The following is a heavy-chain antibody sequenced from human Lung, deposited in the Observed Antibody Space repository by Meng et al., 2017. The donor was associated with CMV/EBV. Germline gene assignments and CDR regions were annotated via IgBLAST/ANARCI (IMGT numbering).Heavy chain of an antibody. CDR1: GFTFSSYG. J-gene: IGHJ6*02. CDR3: AKAMICSSTSCYPGAYYYVMDV. D-gene: IGHD2-2*01. CDR2: IWYDGSNK. Sequence: SCAASGFTFSSYGMHWVRQAPGKGLEWVAVIWYDGSNKYYADSVKGRFTISRDNSKNTLYLQMNSLRAEDTAVYYCAKAMICSSTSCYPGAYYYVMDVXGQGXTVTVSS. V-gene: IGHV3-33*06.